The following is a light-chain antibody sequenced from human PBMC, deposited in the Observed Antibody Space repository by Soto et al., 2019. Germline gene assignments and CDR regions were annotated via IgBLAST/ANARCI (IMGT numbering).Light chain of an antibody. CDR2: GAS. Sequence: EIVLTQSPGTLSLSPGERATLSCRASQSVSSSYLAWYQQKPGQAPRLLIYGASSRATGITDRFSGSGSGTDFPLTISILEPEDFAVYYCQQYGSSSFTFGPGTKVDIK. J-gene: IGKJ3*01. CDR1: QSVSSSY. CDR3: QQYGSSSFT. V-gene: IGKV3-20*01.